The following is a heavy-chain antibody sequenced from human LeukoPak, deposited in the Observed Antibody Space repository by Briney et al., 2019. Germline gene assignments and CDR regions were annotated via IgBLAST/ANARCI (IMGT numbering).Heavy chain of an antibody. CDR3: ARDSPHSRGWSTGVY. CDR1: GGTFSSYA. CDR2: IIPIFGTA. D-gene: IGHD7-27*01. Sequence: SVKVSCKASGGTFSSYAISWVRQAPGQGLEWMGRIIPIFGTANYAQKFQGRVTITTDESTNPAYMELNSLRPEDTAVYYCARDSPHSRGWSTGVYWGQGTLVTVSS. J-gene: IGHJ4*02. V-gene: IGHV1-69*05.